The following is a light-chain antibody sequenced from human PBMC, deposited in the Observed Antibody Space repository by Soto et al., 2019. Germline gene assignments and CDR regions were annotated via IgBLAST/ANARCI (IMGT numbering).Light chain of an antibody. Sequence: EIVMTQSPATLSVSPGERVTLSCRASQSVSTNLAWYQQTPGQAPRLLISGASTRASDIPARFSGYGSGTDFTLTISRLEPEDFAVYYCQQYGSSPRTFGQGTKVDIK. J-gene: IGKJ1*01. CDR1: QSVSTN. CDR3: QQYGSSPRT. CDR2: GAS. V-gene: IGKV3-15*01.